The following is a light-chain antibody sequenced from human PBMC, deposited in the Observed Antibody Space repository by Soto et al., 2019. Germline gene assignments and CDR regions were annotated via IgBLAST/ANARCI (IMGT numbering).Light chain of an antibody. CDR2: EVN. J-gene: IGLJ2*01. V-gene: IGLV2-8*01. Sequence: QSVLTQPPSGAGSPGQSVTISCTGTSSDVGGYNYVSWYQQHPGKAPKLVIYEVNKRPSGVPDRFSGSKSGNTASLTVSGLQAEDETDYYCSSYAGSNNFVFGGGTKLTVL. CDR1: SSDVGGYNY. CDR3: SSYAGSNNFV.